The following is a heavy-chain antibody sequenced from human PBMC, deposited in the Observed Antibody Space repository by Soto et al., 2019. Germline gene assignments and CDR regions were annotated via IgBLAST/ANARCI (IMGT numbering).Heavy chain of an antibody. V-gene: IGHV3-33*01. D-gene: IGHD3-9*01. J-gene: IGHJ3*01. CDR3: ARSPGGYYID. CDR1: GLTLRSYG. Sequence: GGSLRLSCAVSGLTLRSYGIHWVRQAPGKGLEWVAVTWAGGSRANYADSVTGRFTVSRDISKNTVYLQMNSLRAEDTAVYFCARSPGGYYIDWGQGTMVTVSS. CDR2: TWAGGSRA.